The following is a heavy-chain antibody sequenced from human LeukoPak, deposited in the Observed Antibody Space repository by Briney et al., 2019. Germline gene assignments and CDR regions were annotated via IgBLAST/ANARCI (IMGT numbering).Heavy chain of an antibody. CDR1: GFTFSSYA. CDR2: ISYDGSNK. Sequence: GGSLRLSCTVSGFTFSSYAMHWVRQAPGKGLEWVAVISYDGSNKYYTDSVKGRFTISRDNSKNTLYLQMNSLRAEGTAVYYCARVGVRGVIRGIDYYYMDVWGKGTTVTVSS. CDR3: ARVGVRGVIRGIDYYYMDV. V-gene: IGHV3-30*04. D-gene: IGHD3-10*01. J-gene: IGHJ6*03.